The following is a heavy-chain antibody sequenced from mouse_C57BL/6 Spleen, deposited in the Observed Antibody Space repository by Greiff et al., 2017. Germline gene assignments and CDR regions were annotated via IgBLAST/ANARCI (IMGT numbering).Heavy chain of an antibody. J-gene: IGHJ4*01. V-gene: IGHV1-52*01. CDR2: IDPSDSET. CDR3: ARRQLRSYAMDY. Sequence: QVQLKQPGAELVRPGSSVKLSCKASAYTFTSYWMHWVKQRPIQGLEWIGNIDPSDSETHYNQKFKDKATLTVDKSSSTAYMQLSSLTSEDSAVYYCARRQLRSYAMDYWGQGTSVTVSS. D-gene: IGHD3-2*02. CDR1: AYTFTSYW.